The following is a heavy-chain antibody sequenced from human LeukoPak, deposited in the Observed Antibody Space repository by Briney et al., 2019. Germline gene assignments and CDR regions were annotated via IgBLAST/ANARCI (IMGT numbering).Heavy chain of an antibody. CDR2: IIPIFGIA. CDR1: GGTFSSYA. V-gene: IGHV1-69*17. J-gene: IGHJ6*02. CDR3: ARDRYCSGGSCYDYYGMDV. Sequence: SVKVSCKASGGTFSSYAISWVRQAPGQGLEWMGGIIPIFGIANYAQKFQGRVTITADKSTSTAYMELSSLRSEDTAVYYCARDRYCSGGSCYDYYGMDVWGQGTTVTVSS. D-gene: IGHD2-15*01.